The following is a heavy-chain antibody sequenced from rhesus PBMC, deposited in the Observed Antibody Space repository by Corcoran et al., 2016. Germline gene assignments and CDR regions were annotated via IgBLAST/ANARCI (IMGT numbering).Heavy chain of an antibody. J-gene: IGHJ5-1*01. CDR2: IYGSSGST. CDR1: GVSLRVVSP. Sequence: QVQLQESGPGLVKPSETLSLTCAVSGVSLRVVSPWRWLRPPSGKGLEWIGYIYGSSGSTNYKPSLKNRVTISKDTSKNQFSLKLSSVTAADTAVYDCARRGTAVSDRFDVWGPGVLVTVSS. V-gene: IGHV4-76*01. D-gene: IGHD1-20*01. CDR3: ARRGTAVSDRFDV.